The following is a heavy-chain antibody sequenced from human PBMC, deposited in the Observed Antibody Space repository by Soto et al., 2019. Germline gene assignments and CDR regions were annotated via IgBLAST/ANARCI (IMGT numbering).Heavy chain of an antibody. V-gene: IGHV3-21*01. Sequence: EVQLVESGGGLVKPGGSLRLSCAASGFTFSSYSMNWVRQAPGKGLEWVSSISSSSSYIYYADSVKGRFTISRDNAKNSLYLQMNSLRAEDTAVYYCARDPQYCSGVSCYPGFAFDIWGQGTMVTVSS. CDR2: ISSSSSYI. D-gene: IGHD2-15*01. J-gene: IGHJ3*02. CDR3: ARDPQYCSGVSCYPGFAFDI. CDR1: GFTFSSYS.